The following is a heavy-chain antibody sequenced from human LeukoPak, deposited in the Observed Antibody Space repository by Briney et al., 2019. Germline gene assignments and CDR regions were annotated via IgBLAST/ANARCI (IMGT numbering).Heavy chain of an antibody. J-gene: IGHJ4*02. Sequence: GGSLRLSCAASGFTFSSYAMSWVRQAPGKGLERVSSISNSGGRTFYTDSVKGRFTISRDNAKNSLYLQMNSLRAEDTAVYYCASPVVGDTGGWGQGTLVTASS. V-gene: IGHV3-23*01. CDR1: GFTFSSYA. D-gene: IGHD1-26*01. CDR2: ISNSGGRT. CDR3: ASPVVGDTGG.